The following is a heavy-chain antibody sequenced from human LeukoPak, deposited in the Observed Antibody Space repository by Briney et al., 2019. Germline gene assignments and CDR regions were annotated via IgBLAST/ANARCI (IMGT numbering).Heavy chain of an antibody. J-gene: IGHJ4*02. CDR3: AKDTGYDFWSGYHLFDY. CDR2: IRYDGSNK. Sequence: GGSLRLSCAASGFTFSSYGMHWVRQAPGKGLEWVAFIRYDGSNKYYADSVKGRFTISRDNSKNTLYLQLNSLRAEDTAVYYCAKDTGYDFWSGYHLFDYWGQGTLVTVSP. CDR1: GFTFSSYG. V-gene: IGHV3-30*02. D-gene: IGHD3-3*01.